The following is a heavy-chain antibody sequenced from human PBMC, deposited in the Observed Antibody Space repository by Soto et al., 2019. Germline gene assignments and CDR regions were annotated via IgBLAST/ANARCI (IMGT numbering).Heavy chain of an antibody. D-gene: IGHD2-15*01. CDR2: IIPICGTA. Sequence: AASVKVSCRASGGTFSSYAISWARQAPGQGLEWMGGIIPICGTANYAQKFQGRVTITADESTSTAYMELSSLRSEDTAVYYCARDRASSTVVTRLDYWGQGTLVTVSS. V-gene: IGHV1-69*13. CDR3: ARDRASSTVVTRLDY. J-gene: IGHJ4*02. CDR1: GGTFSSYA.